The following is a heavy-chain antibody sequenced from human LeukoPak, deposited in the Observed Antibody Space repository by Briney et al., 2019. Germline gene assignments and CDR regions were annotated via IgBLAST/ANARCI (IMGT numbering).Heavy chain of an antibody. CDR2: ISGSGSTT. J-gene: IGHJ4*02. CDR1: RFTFSSYE. CDR3: ARGVNFFDY. Sequence: GGSLRLSCAASRFTFSSYEMNWVRQAPGKGLEWVSYISGSGSTTHYADSVRGRFTISRDNAKNSLYLQVNSLRADDTAVYYCARGVNFFDYRGQGTLVTVSS. V-gene: IGHV3-48*03. D-gene: IGHD1-7*01.